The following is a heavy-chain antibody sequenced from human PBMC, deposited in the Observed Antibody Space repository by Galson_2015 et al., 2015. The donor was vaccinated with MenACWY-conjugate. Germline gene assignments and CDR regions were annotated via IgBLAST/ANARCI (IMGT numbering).Heavy chain of an antibody. CDR2: IYPGDSDT. CDR3: ATTEGPEVAGDPDAFDI. D-gene: IGHD6-19*01. CDR1: GYSFTSYW. V-gene: IGHV5-51*01. J-gene: IGHJ3*02. Sequence: QSGAEVKKPGESLKISCKGSGYSFTSYWIGWVRQMPGKGLEWMGIIYPGDSDTRYSPSFQGQVTISADKSISTAYLQWSSLKASDTAMYYCATTEGPEVAGDPDAFDIWGQGTMVTVSS.